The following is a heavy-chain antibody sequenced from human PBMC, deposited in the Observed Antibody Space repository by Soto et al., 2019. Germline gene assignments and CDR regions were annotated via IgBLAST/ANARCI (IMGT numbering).Heavy chain of an antibody. Sequence: PGWSLRLSCVASVFTFSDYYMAWIRQAPGKGLEWVSYIDNSATTMNYANSVKGRFTISRDNAKNSLYLQMNSLRADDTAVYYCARAGGSGWSLDFWGRGTLVTVSS. CDR1: VFTFSDYY. D-gene: IGHD6-19*01. V-gene: IGHV3-11*01. CDR3: ARAGGSGWSLDF. CDR2: IDNSATTM. J-gene: IGHJ4*02.